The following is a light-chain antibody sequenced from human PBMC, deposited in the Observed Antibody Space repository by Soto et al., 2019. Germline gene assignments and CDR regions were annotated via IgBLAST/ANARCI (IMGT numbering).Light chain of an antibody. Sequence: EILMTQSPATLSVSPGERATLSCSASQSVSINLAWYQQKPGQAPRLLIDGASTRATGIPARFSGSGSGTEFTLTISSLQSEDFAVYYCQQYNNWLFTFGQGTRLEI. V-gene: IGKV3-15*01. J-gene: IGKJ5*01. CDR1: QSVSIN. CDR2: GAS. CDR3: QQYNNWLFT.